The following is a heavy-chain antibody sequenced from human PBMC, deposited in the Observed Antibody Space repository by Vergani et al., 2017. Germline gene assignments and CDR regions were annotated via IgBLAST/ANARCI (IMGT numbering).Heavy chain of an antibody. D-gene: IGHD3-10*01. CDR1: GFTFSSYA. Sequence: EVQLLESGGGLVQPGGSLRLSCAASGFTFSSYAMSWVRQAPGKGLEWVSAISGSGGSTYYADSVKGRFTISRDNAKNSLYLQMNSLRAEDTAVYYCARGVVRVFDYWGQGTLVTVSS. V-gene: IGHV3-23*01. CDR2: ISGSGGST. CDR3: ARGVVRVFDY. J-gene: IGHJ4*02.